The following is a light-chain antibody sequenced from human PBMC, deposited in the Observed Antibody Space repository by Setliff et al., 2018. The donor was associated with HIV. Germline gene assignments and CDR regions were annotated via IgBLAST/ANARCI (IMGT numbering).Light chain of an antibody. CDR2: QDS. Sequence: SYELTQPPSVSVSPGQTASITCSGDKLGDKYACWYQQKPGQSPVLVIYQDSKRPSGIPERFSGSNSGNTATLTISGTQAMDEADYYCQAWDSSTAHYVFGTGTKATVL. CDR3: QAWDSSTAHYV. V-gene: IGLV3-1*01. CDR1: KLGDKY. J-gene: IGLJ1*01.